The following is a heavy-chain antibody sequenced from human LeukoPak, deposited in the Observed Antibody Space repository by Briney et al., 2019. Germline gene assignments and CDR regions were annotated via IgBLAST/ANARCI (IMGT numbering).Heavy chain of an antibody. CDR3: ARVRKVYDSSGYYFDY. Sequence: SETLSLTCAVSGGSISSGGYSWSWIRQPPGKGLEWIGYTYHSGSTYYNPSLKSRVTISVDRSKNQFSLKLSSVTAADTAVYYCARVRKVYDSSGYYFDYWGQGTLVTVSS. D-gene: IGHD3-22*01. V-gene: IGHV4-30-2*01. CDR2: TYHSGST. J-gene: IGHJ4*02. CDR1: GGSISSGGYS.